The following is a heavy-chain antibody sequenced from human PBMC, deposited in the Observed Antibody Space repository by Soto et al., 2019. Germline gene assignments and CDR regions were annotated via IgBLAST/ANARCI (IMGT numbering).Heavy chain of an antibody. D-gene: IGHD2-2*01. Sequence: ASVKLSCTASGYTFTSNSINWVRQAPGQGLEWMGWINAYNGNTDYAQKFQGRVTLTTDTSTSTAYMELRSLRSDDTAVYYCARDVVGYCSSASCPLDYWGQGTLVTVSS. V-gene: IGHV1-18*01. CDR1: GYTFTSNS. CDR3: ARDVVGYCSSASCPLDY. CDR2: INAYNGNT. J-gene: IGHJ4*02.